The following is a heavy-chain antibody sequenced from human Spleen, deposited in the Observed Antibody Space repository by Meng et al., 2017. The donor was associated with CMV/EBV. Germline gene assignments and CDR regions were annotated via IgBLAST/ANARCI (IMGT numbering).Heavy chain of an antibody. Sequence: GGSLRLSCAASGFTFSSYSMNWVRQAPGKGLEWVSSISSSSTYIYYADSVKGRFTISRDNAKNSLYLQMNSLRAEDTAVYYCARDGGYYASGSYLTRHYYYYGMDVWGQGTTVTVSS. CDR3: ARDGGYYASGSYLTRHYYYYGMDV. V-gene: IGHV3-21*01. CDR1: GFTFSSYS. CDR2: ISSSSTYI. D-gene: IGHD3-10*01. J-gene: IGHJ6*02.